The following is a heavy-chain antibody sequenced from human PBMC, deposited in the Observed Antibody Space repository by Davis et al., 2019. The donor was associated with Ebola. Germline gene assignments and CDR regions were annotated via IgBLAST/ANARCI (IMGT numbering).Heavy chain of an antibody. J-gene: IGHJ4*02. Sequence: ASVKVSCKASGGTFSSYAISWVRQAPGQGLEWMGWISAYNGNTNYAQKLQGRVTMTTDTSTSTAYMELSSLRSEDTAVYYCARGTIFGVVTAYYFDYWGQGTLVTVSS. CDR2: ISAYNGNT. D-gene: IGHD3-3*01. V-gene: IGHV1-18*01. CDR3: ARGTIFGVVTAYYFDY. CDR1: GGTFSSYA.